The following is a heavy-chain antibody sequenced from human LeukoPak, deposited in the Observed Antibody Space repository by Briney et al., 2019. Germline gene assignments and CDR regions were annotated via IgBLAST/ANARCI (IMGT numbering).Heavy chain of an antibody. Sequence: SETLSLTCTVSGGSIGGYDWSWIRQAPGKGLEWIGYIYYSGSTNHNPSLKSRVTISVDTSKNQFSLKLSSVTAADTAVYYCARQKYLPDYWGQGTLVTVSS. D-gene: IGHD2-2*01. CDR2: IYYSGST. V-gene: IGHV4-59*08. J-gene: IGHJ4*02. CDR1: GGSIGGYD. CDR3: ARQKYLPDY.